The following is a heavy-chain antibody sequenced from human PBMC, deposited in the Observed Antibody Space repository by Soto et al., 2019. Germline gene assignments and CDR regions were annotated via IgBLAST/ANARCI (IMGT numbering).Heavy chain of an antibody. CDR2: MIPIFGTA. V-gene: IGHV1-69*12. CDR3: ARGGRDGYNREFAY. Sequence: QVQLVQSGAEVKRPGSSVKVSCKTSGGTFSSYAISWVRQAPGRGHEWMGGMIPIFGTAQYAQKSQGRLTITADESTSTAYMELSSLTSEDTAVYYCARGGRDGYNREFAYWGQGTLVTVSS. CDR1: GGTFSSYA. D-gene: IGHD5-12*01. J-gene: IGHJ4*02.